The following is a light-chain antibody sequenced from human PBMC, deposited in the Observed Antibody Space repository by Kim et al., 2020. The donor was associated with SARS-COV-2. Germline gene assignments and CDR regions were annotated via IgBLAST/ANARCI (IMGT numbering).Light chain of an antibody. J-gene: IGLJ3*02. CDR3: QAWDSGTWV. CDR1: KWSNKY. Sequence: VSPGQPSSITCSADKWSNKYVCWYQQRPGQSPVLVISQDSRRPSGIPGRFAGSNSGNTATLTISETQAMDEADYYCQAWDSGTWVFGGGTQLTVL. V-gene: IGLV3-1*01. CDR2: QDS.